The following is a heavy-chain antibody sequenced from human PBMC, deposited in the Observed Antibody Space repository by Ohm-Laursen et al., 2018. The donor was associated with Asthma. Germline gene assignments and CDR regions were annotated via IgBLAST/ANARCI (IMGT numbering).Heavy chain of an antibody. CDR2: INHSGST. V-gene: IGHV4-34*01. J-gene: IGHJ5*02. CDR1: GGSFSGYY. D-gene: IGHD2-15*01. CDR3: ARGPPLYCSGGSCYRTSRGWFDP. Sequence: SDTLSLTCAVYGGSFSGYYWSWIRQPPGKGLEWIGEINHSGSTNYNPSLKSRVTISVDTSKNQFSLKLSSVTAADTAVYYWARGPPLYCSGGSCYRTSRGWFDPWGQGTLVTVSS.